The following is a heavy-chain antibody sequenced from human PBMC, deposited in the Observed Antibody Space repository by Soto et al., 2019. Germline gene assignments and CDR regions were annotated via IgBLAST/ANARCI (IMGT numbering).Heavy chain of an antibody. D-gene: IGHD2-8*01. CDR1: GDSVSTNSAT. J-gene: IGHJ5*01. CDR2: TYYRSRWHN. Sequence: SQTLSLTCVISGDSVSTNSATWDWIRHSPSRGLEWLGRTYYRSRWHNDYALSVKGRITINPDTSNNQFSLQLNSVTPDDTAVHYCARLIGNSWLDSWGQGTLVTVSS. CDR3: ARLIGNSWLDS. V-gene: IGHV6-1*01.